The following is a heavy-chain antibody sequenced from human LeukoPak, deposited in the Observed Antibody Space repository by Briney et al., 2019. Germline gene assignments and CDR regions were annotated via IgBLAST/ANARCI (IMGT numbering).Heavy chain of an antibody. Sequence: PSETLSLTCIVSGGSISSGNYYCSWIRQPAGKGLEWIGRIYTSGSTNYNPSLKSRVTISVDTSKNQFSLKLSSVTAADTAVYFCAREAEENYTILTGYLYWGPGTLVTVSS. CDR2: IYTSGST. CDR3: AREAEENYTILTGYLY. CDR1: GGSISSGNYY. D-gene: IGHD3-9*01. V-gene: IGHV4-61*02. J-gene: IGHJ4*02.